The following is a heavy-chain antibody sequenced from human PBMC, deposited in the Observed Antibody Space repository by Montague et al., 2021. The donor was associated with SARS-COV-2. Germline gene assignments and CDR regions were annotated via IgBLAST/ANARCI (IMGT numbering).Heavy chain of an antibody. D-gene: IGHD3-16*02. V-gene: IGHV3-23*01. Sequence: SLRLSCAASGFTFGNYAVSWVRQAPGKGLEWVSSISGSGVTTDYADSVKGRLTISRDNSKNTMYLQMSNLRAVDTAVYYCAKGTISITFGGRIAKGDSFDFWGQGTMVTVSS. J-gene: IGHJ3*01. CDR1: GFTFGNYA. CDR2: ISGSGVTT. CDR3: AKGTISITFGGRIAKGDSFDF.